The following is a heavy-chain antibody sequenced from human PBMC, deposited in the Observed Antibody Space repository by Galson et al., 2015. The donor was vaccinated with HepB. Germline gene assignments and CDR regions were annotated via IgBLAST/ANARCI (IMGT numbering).Heavy chain of an antibody. CDR3: ASGKYYDAFDI. J-gene: IGHJ3*02. D-gene: IGHD3-10*01. CDR1: GYTYTNYG. Sequence: SVKVSCKASGYTYTNYGITWVRQVPGQGLEWLGWISAHYVNAKYGQKFQGRVTMTADTSTSTVYMDLRSLRDDDTAIYYCASGKYYDAFDIWGQGTLVTVSS. CDR2: ISAHYVNA. V-gene: IGHV1-18*04.